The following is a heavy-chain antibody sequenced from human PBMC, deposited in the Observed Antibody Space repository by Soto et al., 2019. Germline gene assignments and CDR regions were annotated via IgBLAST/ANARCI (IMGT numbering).Heavy chain of an antibody. V-gene: IGHV4-59*08. D-gene: IGHD3-16*02. CDR3: ARLMRTEYYDYVWGSYRYHDAFDI. J-gene: IGHJ3*02. CDR2: IYYSGST. Sequence: SETLSLTSTVSGGSIRSYYWSWIRQPPGKGLEWIGYIYYSGSTNYNPSLKSRVTISVDTSKNQFSLKLSSVTAADTAVYYCARLMRTEYYDYVWGSYRYHDAFDIWGQGTMVTVS. CDR1: GGSIRSYY.